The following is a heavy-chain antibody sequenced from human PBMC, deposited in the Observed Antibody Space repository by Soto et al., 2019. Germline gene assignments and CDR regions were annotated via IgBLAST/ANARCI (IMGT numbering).Heavy chain of an antibody. CDR3: ARGRVVYYGSGSYYPRDWFDP. Sequence: PSETLSLTCAVYGGSFSGYYWSWIRQPPGKGLEWIGEINHSGSTNYNPSLKSRVTISVDTSKNQFSLKLSSVTAADTAVYYCARGRVVYYGSGSYYPRDWFDPWGQGTLVTVSS. J-gene: IGHJ5*02. V-gene: IGHV4-34*01. CDR2: INHSGST. CDR1: GGSFSGYY. D-gene: IGHD3-10*01.